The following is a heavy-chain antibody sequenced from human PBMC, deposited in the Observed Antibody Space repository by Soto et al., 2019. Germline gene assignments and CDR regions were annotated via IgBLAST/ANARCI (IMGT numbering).Heavy chain of an antibody. J-gene: IGHJ5*02. CDR3: ARHSSSGYDGYNWFDP. V-gene: IGHV5-51*01. D-gene: IGHD3-3*01. CDR1: GYSFTDSW. Sequence: PGESLKISCKGSGYSFTDSWIGWVRQMPGKGLEWMGIIYPGDSDTRYGPSFQGQVTITADKSISTAYLQWSSLKASDTAMYYCARHSSSGYDGYNWFDPWGQGTLVTVSS. CDR2: IYPGDSDT.